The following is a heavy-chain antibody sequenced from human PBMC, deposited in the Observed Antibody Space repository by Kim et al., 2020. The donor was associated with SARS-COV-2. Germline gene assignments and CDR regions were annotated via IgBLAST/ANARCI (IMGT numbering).Heavy chain of an antibody. J-gene: IGHJ4*02. CDR2: IIPILGIT. Sequence: SVKVSCKASGGTFSSYIISWVRQAPGQGLEWMGTIIPILGITNYAQKFQGRVTITADNSTSTACMELRSLRSEDTAVYYCARRSRQRLGHEIADVYWGQGTLVTVSS. CDR1: GGTFSSYI. V-gene: IGHV1-69*02. CDR3: ARRSRQRLGHEIADVY. D-gene: IGHD6-25*01.